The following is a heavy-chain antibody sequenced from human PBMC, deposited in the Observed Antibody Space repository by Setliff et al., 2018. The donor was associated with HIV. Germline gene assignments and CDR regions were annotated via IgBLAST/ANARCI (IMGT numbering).Heavy chain of an antibody. CDR2: IYHSGSI. J-gene: IGHJ5*02. D-gene: IGHD3-22*01. CDR1: GYSISSGYY. V-gene: IGHV4-38-2*02. CDR3: ARDLDHFDSSGYLYP. Sequence: SETLSLTCTVSGYSISSGYYWGWIRQPPGKGLEWIGSIYHSGSIYYNPSLKSRVTISVHTSQNQFSLRLTSVTAADTAVYYCARDLDHFDSSGYLYPWGRGTLVTVSS.